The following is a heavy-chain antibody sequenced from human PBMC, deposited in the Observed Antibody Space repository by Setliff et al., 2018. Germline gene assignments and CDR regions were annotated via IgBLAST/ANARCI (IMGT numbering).Heavy chain of an antibody. CDR2: ISYDGSNK. CDR3: ARNPPTMVRGVIYYYYYMDV. V-gene: IGHV3-30*04. Sequence: SLRLSCAASGFTFSSYAMHWVRQAPGKGLEWVAVISYDGSNKYYADSVKGRFTISRDNSKNTLYPQMNSLRAEDTAVYYCARNPPTMVRGVIYYYYYMDVWGKGTTVTVSS. CDR1: GFTFSSYA. D-gene: IGHD3-10*01. J-gene: IGHJ6*03.